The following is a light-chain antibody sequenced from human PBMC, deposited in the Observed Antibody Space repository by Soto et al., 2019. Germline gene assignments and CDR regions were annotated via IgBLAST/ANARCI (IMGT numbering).Light chain of an antibody. CDR1: QGISSY. V-gene: IGKV1-9*01. CDR2: AAS. CDR3: QQLNSYPRT. J-gene: IGKJ1*01. Sequence: IQLTQSPSSLSASVGDRVTITCRASQGISSYLAWYQQKPGKAPTLLIYAASTLQSGVPSRFSGSGSGTDFTLTISSLQPEDFATYYCQQLNSYPRTFGQGTKVESK.